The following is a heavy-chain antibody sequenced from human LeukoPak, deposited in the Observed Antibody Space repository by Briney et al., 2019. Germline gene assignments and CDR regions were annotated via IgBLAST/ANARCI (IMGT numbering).Heavy chain of an antibody. CDR2: IKQDGSEK. CDR3: ARDYYDSSGCTFDY. J-gene: IGHJ4*02. V-gene: IGHV3-7*01. D-gene: IGHD3-22*01. CDR1: GFTFSSYW. Sequence: AGGSLRLSCAASGFTFSSYWMSWVRQAPGKGLEWVANIKQDGSEKYYVDSVKGRFTISRDNAKSSLYLQMNSLRAEDTAVYYCARDYYDSSGCTFDYWGQGTLVTVSS.